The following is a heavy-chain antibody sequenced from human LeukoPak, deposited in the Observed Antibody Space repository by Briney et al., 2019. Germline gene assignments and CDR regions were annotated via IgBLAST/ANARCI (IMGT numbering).Heavy chain of an antibody. V-gene: IGHV3-30*18. Sequence: GGSLRLSCVASGFTFSSYGMHWVRQAPGKGLEWVAVISYDGSNKYYADSVKGRFTISRDNSKNTLYLQMNSLRAEDTAVYYCAKEGTTRTPWGQGTTVTVSS. J-gene: IGHJ6*02. D-gene: IGHD1-14*01. CDR1: GFTFSSYG. CDR2: ISYDGSNK. CDR3: AKEGTTRTP.